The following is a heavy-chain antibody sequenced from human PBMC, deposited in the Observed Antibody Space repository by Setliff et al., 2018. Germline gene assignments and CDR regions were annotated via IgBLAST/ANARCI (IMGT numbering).Heavy chain of an antibody. V-gene: IGHV3-48*04. CDR2: ISSSSSTI. D-gene: IGHD6-13*01. J-gene: IGHJ3*02. CDR1: GFTFSSYS. Sequence: HPGGSLRLSCAASGFTFSSYSMNWVRQAPGKGLEWVSYISSSSSTIYYADSVKGRFTISRDNAKNSLYLQMNSLRAEDTAVYYCARDGLYSSSWYGAFDIRGQGTMVTVSS. CDR3: ARDGLYSSSWYGAFDI.